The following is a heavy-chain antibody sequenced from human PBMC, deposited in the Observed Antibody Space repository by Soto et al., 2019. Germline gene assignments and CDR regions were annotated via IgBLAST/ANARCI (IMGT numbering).Heavy chain of an antibody. D-gene: IGHD3-3*02. CDR1: GGTFRTNA. Sequence: QVQLVQSGAEVKKPGSSVKISCKASGGTFRTNAFSWVRQAPGQGLEWMGGLIPIFPTPDYAQKFQGRVTITADEPTTTTYMDLSSLRSEDTATYYCARDKDRQQLGGNYYYSMDVWGQGTTVTVSS. V-gene: IGHV1-69*12. CDR2: LIPIFPTP. CDR3: ARDKDRQQLGGNYYYSMDV. J-gene: IGHJ6*02.